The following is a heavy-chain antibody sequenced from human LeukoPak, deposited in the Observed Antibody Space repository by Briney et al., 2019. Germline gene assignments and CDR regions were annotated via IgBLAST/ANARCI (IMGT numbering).Heavy chain of an antibody. CDR3: ARGGGVTYYYGSGSRLGVYYFDY. D-gene: IGHD3-10*01. Sequence: GASVKVSCKASGYTFTGYYMHWVRQAPGQGLEWMGRINPNSGDTNYAQKFQGRVNMTRDMSISTAYMELSRLRSDVPAVYYCARGGGVTYYYGSGSRLGVYYFDYWGQGTLVTVSS. J-gene: IGHJ4*02. CDR1: GYTFTGYY. CDR2: INPNSGDT. V-gene: IGHV1-2*06.